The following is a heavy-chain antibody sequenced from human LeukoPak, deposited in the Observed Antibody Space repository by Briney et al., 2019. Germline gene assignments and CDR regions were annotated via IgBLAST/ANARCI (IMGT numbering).Heavy chain of an antibody. CDR3: AKDGHTSGYYYFDY. Sequence: PGRSLRLSCAASGFTFRTYGIHWVRQAPGKGLEWVAVIWSDENNKQYADSVKGRFTIARENSKNTVFLQMNSLRDEDTAVYYCAKDGHTSGYYYFDYWGQGTLVTVSS. V-gene: IGHV3-33*06. CDR2: IWSDENNK. D-gene: IGHD3-9*01. J-gene: IGHJ4*02. CDR1: GFTFRTYG.